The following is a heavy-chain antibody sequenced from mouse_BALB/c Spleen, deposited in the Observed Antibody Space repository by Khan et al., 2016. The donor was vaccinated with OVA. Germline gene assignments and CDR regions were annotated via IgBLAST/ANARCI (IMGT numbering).Heavy chain of an antibody. J-gene: IGHJ4*01. CDR1: GFSLTNYG. D-gene: IGHD2-10*01. CDR3: ARQPYYHYNIMDY. V-gene: IGHV2-6-1*01. CDR2: IWSDGSK. Sequence: VQLKQSGPGLVVPSQSLSITCTISGFSLTNYGVHWVRKPPGKGLEWLVVIWSDGSKTYNSALKYRLTLSKDNSESQVFLKMNSLQTDDTAMYFCARQPYYHYNIMDYWGQGTSVTVSS.